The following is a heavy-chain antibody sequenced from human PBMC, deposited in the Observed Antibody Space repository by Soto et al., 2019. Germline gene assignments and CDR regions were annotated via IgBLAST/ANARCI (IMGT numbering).Heavy chain of an antibody. J-gene: IGHJ6*02. V-gene: IGHV3-11*01. Sequence: GGSLRLSCAASTLTFSDYYMSWIRQAPGKGLEWVSYISGGGTSIYYADSVKGRFSVSRDNAKTSLYLQMNSLRAEDTAVYYCAKLGSLGHPYYYGMDVWGPGTTVTVSS. CDR3: AKLGSLGHPYYYGMDV. CDR1: TLTFSDYY. D-gene: IGHD3-16*01. CDR2: ISGGGTSI.